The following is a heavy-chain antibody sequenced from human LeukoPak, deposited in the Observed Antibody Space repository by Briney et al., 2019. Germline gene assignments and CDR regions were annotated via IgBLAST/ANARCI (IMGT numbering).Heavy chain of an antibody. CDR3: AKSLSGGGYYFEY. CDR2: ISDSGGST. V-gene: IGHV3-23*01. CDR1: GFTFSNYA. Sequence: GESLKISCAASGFTFSNYAMTWVRQAPGKGLEWVSGISDSGGSTYYADSVKGRFTISRDNSKNTLYLQMNSLRAEDTAVYYCAKSLSGGGYYFEYWGQGTLVTVSS. J-gene: IGHJ4*02. D-gene: IGHD3-10*01.